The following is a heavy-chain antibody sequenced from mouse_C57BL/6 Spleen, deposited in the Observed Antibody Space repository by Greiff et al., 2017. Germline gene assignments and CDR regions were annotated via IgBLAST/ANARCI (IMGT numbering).Heavy chain of an antibody. J-gene: IGHJ2*01. D-gene: IGHD4-1*01. CDR3: AREGLGRGFDY. Sequence: QVQLQQPGAELVKPGASVKMSCKASGYTFTCYWITWVKQRPGQGLEWIGDIYPGRGSNNYNETFKSEATLTVDPSSSTAYMRLSSLTSEDSAVYYCAREGLGRGFDYWGQGTTLTVSS. V-gene: IGHV1-55*01. CDR2: IYPGRGSN. CDR1: GYTFTCYW.